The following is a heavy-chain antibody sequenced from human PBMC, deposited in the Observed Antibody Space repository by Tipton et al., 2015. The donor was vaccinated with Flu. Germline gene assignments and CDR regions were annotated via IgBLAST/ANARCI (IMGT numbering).Heavy chain of an antibody. V-gene: IGHV4-39*07. CDR2: IYYTGTT. Sequence: LRLSCTVSGGSIRGSAYYWGWIRQPPGKGLEWIGSIYYTGTTYYNLSLKSRVTISVDTSKDQFSLKVTSVSAADTAVYYCARDGSGSYRPNWFDSWGQGALVTVSS. D-gene: IGHD3-16*02. CDR1: GGSIRGSAYY. J-gene: IGHJ5*01. CDR3: ARDGSGSYRPNWFDS.